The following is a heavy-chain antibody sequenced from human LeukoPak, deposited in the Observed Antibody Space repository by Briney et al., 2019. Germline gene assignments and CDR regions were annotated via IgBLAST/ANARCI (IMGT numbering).Heavy chain of an antibody. CDR2: IYYSGST. D-gene: IGHD1-26*01. J-gene: IGHJ4*02. V-gene: IGHV4-31*03. CDR1: GGSISSVGYY. Sequence: SQTLSLTCTVSGGSISSVGYYWSWIRQHPGKGLEWIGYIYYSGSTYYNPSLKSRVTISVDTSKNQFSLKLSSVTAADTAVYYCARGEVWWRFDYWGQRTLVTVSS. CDR3: ARGEVWWRFDY.